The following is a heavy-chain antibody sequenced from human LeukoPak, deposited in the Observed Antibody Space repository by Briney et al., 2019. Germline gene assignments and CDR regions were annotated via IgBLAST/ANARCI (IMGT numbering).Heavy chain of an antibody. D-gene: IGHD6-13*01. J-gene: IGHJ6*03. CDR1: GFTFSSYW. CDR3: ARGRRQQLVNYYYMDV. Sequence: GGSLRLSCAASGFTFSSYWMSWVRQAPGKGREGVANIKQDGSEKYYVDSVKGRFTISRDNAKNSLYMQMNSLRAEDTAVYYCARGRRQQLVNYYYMDVWGKGTTVTVSS. V-gene: IGHV3-7*01. CDR2: IKQDGSEK.